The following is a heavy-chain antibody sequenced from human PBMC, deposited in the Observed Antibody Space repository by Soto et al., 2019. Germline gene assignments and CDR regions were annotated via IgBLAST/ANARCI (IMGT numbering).Heavy chain of an antibody. V-gene: IGHV3-15*07. J-gene: IGHJ3*02. D-gene: IGHD2-8*01. CDR1: CLTFSNSW. Sequence: GSLRLSCAASCLTFSNSWMNWVRQAPGKGLEWVGRIKSKNDGGATEYNTPVKDRFTISRDDSRDTLYLQMNSLKIEDTAVYYCTTDAEWGIWGQGTMVTVS. CDR2: IKSKNDGGAT. CDR3: TTDAEWGI.